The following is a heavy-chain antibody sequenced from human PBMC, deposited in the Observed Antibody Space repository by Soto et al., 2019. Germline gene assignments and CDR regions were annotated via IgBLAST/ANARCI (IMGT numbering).Heavy chain of an antibody. CDR3: AKDPSSGWPHDAFDI. CDR2: ISDSGGST. Sequence: WGSLRLSCAASGFTFSIYAMSWVRQAPGKGLEWVSAISDSGGSTYYADSVKGRFTISRDNSKNTLYLQMNSLRAGDTALYYCAKDPSSGWPHDAFDIWGQGTMVTVS. CDR1: GFTFSIYA. D-gene: IGHD6-19*01. V-gene: IGHV3-23*01. J-gene: IGHJ3*02.